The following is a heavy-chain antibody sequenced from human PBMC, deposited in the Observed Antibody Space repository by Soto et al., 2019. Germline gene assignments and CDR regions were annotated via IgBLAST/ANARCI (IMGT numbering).Heavy chain of an antibody. V-gene: IGHV3-48*01. CDR3: ARDIWALVGMDV. Sequence: GSLRLSCAASGFTFSSYSMNWVRQAPGKGLEWVSYISSSSSTIYYADSVKGRFTISRDNAKNSLYLQMNSLRAEDTAVYYCARDIWALVGMDVWGQGTTVPVSS. CDR2: ISSSSSTI. CDR1: GFTFSSYS. J-gene: IGHJ6*02. D-gene: IGHD3-16*01.